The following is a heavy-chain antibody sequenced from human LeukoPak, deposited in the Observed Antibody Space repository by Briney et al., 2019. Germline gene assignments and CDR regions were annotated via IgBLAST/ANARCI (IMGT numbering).Heavy chain of an antibody. Sequence: PGGSLRLSCAASGFTFSSYAMSWVRQAPGKGLEWVSAISGSGGSTYYADSVKGRFTISRGNSKNTLYLQMNSLRAEDTAVYYCAKAQRLLPTNNWFDPWGQGTLVTVSS. CDR3: AKAQRLLPTNNWFDP. CDR2: ISGSGGST. J-gene: IGHJ5*02. CDR1: GFTFSSYA. V-gene: IGHV3-23*01. D-gene: IGHD2-15*01.